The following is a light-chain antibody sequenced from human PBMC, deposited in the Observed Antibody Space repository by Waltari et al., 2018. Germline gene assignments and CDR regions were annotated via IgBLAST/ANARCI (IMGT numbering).Light chain of an antibody. Sequence: EIVMTQSPATLSVSPGERATLSCRASQGVSSNLAWYQQKPGQAPSLLIYGASTRATGVPARISGTGSGTEFTLTISSLQSEDFAVYYCHQYNEWPRTFGQGTKVEIK. CDR1: QGVSSN. V-gene: IGKV3-15*01. CDR2: GAS. CDR3: HQYNEWPRT. J-gene: IGKJ1*01.